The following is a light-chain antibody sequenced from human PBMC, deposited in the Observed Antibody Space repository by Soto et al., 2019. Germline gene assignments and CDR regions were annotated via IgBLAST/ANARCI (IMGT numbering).Light chain of an antibody. Sequence: QSVLTQPASVSGSPGQSITISCTETGSDIGGYNYVSWYQQHPGKAPKVMIYEVSNRPSGVSNRFSASKSGNTASLTISGLQAEDEADYYCTSYTSSNSVVFGGGTKLTVL. CDR3: TSYTSSNSVV. V-gene: IGLV2-14*01. J-gene: IGLJ2*01. CDR1: GSDIGGYNY. CDR2: EVS.